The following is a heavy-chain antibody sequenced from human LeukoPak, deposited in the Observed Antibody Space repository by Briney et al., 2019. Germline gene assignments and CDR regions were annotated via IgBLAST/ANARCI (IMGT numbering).Heavy chain of an antibody. D-gene: IGHD5-12*01. V-gene: IGHV1-2*02. CDR3: ARLATAYSGYDFDY. CDR1: GYTFTGYY. Sequence: ASVKVSCKASGYTFTGYYMHWVRQAPGQGLEWMGWINPNSGGTNYAQKFQGRVTMTRDTSISTAYMELSRLRSDDTAVYYCARLATAYSGYDFDYWGQGTLVTVSS. CDR2: INPNSGGT. J-gene: IGHJ4*02.